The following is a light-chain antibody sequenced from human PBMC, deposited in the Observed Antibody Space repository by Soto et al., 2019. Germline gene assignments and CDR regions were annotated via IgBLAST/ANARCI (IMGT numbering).Light chain of an antibody. CDR2: QAS. V-gene: IGKV3-15*01. CDR1: QSVITN. Sequence: EIVMTQSPGTLSVSPGERATLSCRASQSVITNLAWFQQKPGHTPRLIIYQASIRATGIPARFSGSGSGTEFTLTISSLQSEDFAVYYCQHYNNWPQTFGQGTKVDIK. J-gene: IGKJ1*01. CDR3: QHYNNWPQT.